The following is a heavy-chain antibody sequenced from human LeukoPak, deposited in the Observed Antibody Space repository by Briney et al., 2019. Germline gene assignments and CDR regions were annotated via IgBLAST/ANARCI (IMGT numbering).Heavy chain of an antibody. CDR1: GFTFSSYS. Sequence: GGSLRLSCAASGFTFSSYSMSWVRQAPGKGLEWVSSISSSSSYIYYADSVKGRFTIPRDNAKNSLYLQMNSLRAEDTAVYYCARDYDFWSGYPQENYMDVWGKGTTVTVSS. V-gene: IGHV3-21*01. D-gene: IGHD3-3*01. CDR3: ARDYDFWSGYPQENYMDV. J-gene: IGHJ6*03. CDR2: ISSSSSYI.